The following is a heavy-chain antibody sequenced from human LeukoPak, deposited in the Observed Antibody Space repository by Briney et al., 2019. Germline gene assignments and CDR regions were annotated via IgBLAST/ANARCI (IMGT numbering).Heavy chain of an antibody. CDR1: GGSISSSSYY. J-gene: IGHJ4*02. CDR3: ARGRRSSGCFDY. V-gene: IGHV4-39*07. CDR2: INHSGST. D-gene: IGHD6-19*01. Sequence: PSETLSLTCTVSGGSISSSSYYWGWIRQPPGKGLEWIGEINHSGSTNYNPSLKSRVTISVDTSKNQFSLKLSSVTAADTAVYYCARGRRSSGCFDYWGQGTLVTVSS.